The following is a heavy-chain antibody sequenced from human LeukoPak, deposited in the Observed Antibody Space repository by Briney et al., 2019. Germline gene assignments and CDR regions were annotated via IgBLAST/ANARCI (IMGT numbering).Heavy chain of an antibody. CDR1: GFTIGDYA. J-gene: IGHJ4*02. D-gene: IGHD6-13*01. V-gene: IGHV3-49*04. CDR2: IRSKAYGGTT. CDR3: TSIAAAGIDY. Sequence: GGSLRLSCTASGFTIGDYAMSWVRQAPGKGLEWVGFIRSKAYGGTTEYAASVKGRFTISRDDSKSIAYLQMNSLKTEDTAVYYCTSIAAAGIDYWGQGTLVTVSS.